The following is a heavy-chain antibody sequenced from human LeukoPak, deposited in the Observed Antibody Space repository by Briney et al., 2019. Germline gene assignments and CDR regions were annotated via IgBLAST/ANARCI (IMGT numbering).Heavy chain of an antibody. J-gene: IGHJ4*02. CDR3: ARGDDSGYYDYFDY. V-gene: IGHV3-53*01. CDR1: GFTVDSNY. CDR2: IYTGGNT. Sequence: GGSLRLSCAASGFTVDSNYLSWVRQAPGKGLEWVSTIYTGGNTYYAASVKGRFTISRDFSKNTVFLHMNSLRAEDTAMYYCARGDDSGYYDYFDYWGQGALITVSS. D-gene: IGHD3-22*01.